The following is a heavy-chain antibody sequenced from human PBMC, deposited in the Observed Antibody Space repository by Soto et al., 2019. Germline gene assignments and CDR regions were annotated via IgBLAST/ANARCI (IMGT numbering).Heavy chain of an antibody. D-gene: IGHD1-20*01. CDR3: ARNLRYNWNYFDY. V-gene: IGHV4-39*01. CDR1: GGSISSSSYY. CDR2: IYYSGST. J-gene: IGHJ4*02. Sequence: SETLSLTCTVSGGSISSSSYYWGWIRQPPGKGLEWIGSIYYSGSTHYNPSLKSRVTISVDTSKNQFSLKLSSVTAADTAVYYCARNLRYNWNYFDYWGQGTLVTVSS.